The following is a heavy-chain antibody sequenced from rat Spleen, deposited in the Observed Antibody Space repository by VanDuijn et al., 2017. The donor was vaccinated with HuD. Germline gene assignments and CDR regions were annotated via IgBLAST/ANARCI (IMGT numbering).Heavy chain of an antibody. CDR2: INSEGST. V-gene: IGHV3-3*01. CDR3: ARAGWDDFDY. J-gene: IGHJ2*01. Sequence: EVQLQESGPGLVKPSQSLSLTCSVTGYSITSSYRWNWIRKFPGNKLEWMGYINSEGSTNYNPSLKSRISITRDTSKNQFFLQVNSVTTEDTATYYCARAGWDDFDYWGQGVMVTVSS. CDR1: GYSITSSYR.